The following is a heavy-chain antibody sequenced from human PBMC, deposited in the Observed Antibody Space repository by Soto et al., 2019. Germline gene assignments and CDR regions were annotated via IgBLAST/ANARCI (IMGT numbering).Heavy chain of an antibody. J-gene: IGHJ4*02. CDR2: IFHSGIS. D-gene: IGHD6-6*01. V-gene: IGHV4-30-2*01. Sequence: SETLSLTXAVSGGSITTVGYSWSWIRQPPGKGLEWIGYIFHSGISYSNPSLKGRVTMSVDGSKNRFSLRLSSVTAADTALYYCARRISARTYYFDYWGQGTLVTVSS. CDR3: ARRISARTYYFDY. CDR1: GGSITTVGYS.